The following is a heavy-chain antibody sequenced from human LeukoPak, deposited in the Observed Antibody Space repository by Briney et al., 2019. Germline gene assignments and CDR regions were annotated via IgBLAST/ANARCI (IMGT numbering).Heavy chain of an antibody. J-gene: IGHJ3*02. V-gene: IGHV4-59*01. CDR2: IYYSGST. Sequence: SETLSLTCTVSGGSISSYYWSWIRQPPGKGLEWIGYIYYSGSTNYNPSLKSRVTISVDTSKNQFSLKLSSVTAADTAVYYCARDYSSGCYDAFDIWGQGTMVTVSS. CDR3: ARDYSSGCYDAFDI. CDR1: GGSISSYY. D-gene: IGHD3-22*01.